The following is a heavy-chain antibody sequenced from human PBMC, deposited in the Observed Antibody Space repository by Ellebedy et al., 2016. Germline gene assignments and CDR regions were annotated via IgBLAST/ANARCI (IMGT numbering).Heavy chain of an antibody. V-gene: IGHV4-30-2*02. CDR3: ARTQFGDY. CDR1: GGSISSGGYS. D-gene: IGHD3-10*01. Sequence: SETLSLXXAVSGGSISSGGYSWSWIRQPPGKGLEWIGYIYHSGSTNYNPSLKSRVTISVDTSKNQFSLKLSSVTAADTAVYYCARTQFGDYWGQGTLVTVSS. J-gene: IGHJ4*02. CDR2: IYHSGST.